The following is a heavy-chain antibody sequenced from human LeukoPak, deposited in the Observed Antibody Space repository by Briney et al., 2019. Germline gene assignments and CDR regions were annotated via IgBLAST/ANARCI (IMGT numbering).Heavy chain of an antibody. CDR3: AKDHDAFDI. Sequence: HPGGSLRLSCAASGFTVSSYFMSWVRQAPGKGLEWVSVLYSGGSTYYADSVKGRFTISRDNSKNTLYLQMNSLRAEDTAVYYCAKDHDAFDIWGQGTMVTVSS. CDR2: LYSGGST. J-gene: IGHJ3*02. CDR1: GFTVSSYF. V-gene: IGHV3-66*02.